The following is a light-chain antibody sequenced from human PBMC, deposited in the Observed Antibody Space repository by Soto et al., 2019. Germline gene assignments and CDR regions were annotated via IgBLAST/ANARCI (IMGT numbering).Light chain of an antibody. Sequence: QSALTQPPSASGSPGQSVTISCTGTSSDVGAYKYVSWYQQYPGKAPKLMIYEVTKRPSGVPDRFSGSKSGNTASLTVSGLQAEDGADDYCTSYVGNDIWVFGGGTKVTVL. V-gene: IGLV2-8*01. CDR3: TSYVGNDIWV. CDR1: SSDVGAYKY. CDR2: EVT. J-gene: IGLJ3*02.